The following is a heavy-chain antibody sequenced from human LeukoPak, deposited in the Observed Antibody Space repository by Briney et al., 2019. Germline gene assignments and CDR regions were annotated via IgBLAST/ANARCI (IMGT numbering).Heavy chain of an antibody. J-gene: IGHJ4*02. CDR3: ARQYCSGGDCYCDY. V-gene: IGHV4-59*08. Sequence: SETLSLTCTVSGGSISSSYWSWIRQPPGKGLELIGCTHHSGSTDYNPSLKSRVTISVDTSKNQFSLKLTSVTAADTAVYYCARQYCSGGDCYCDYWGQGTLVTVSS. D-gene: IGHD2-15*01. CDR2: THHSGST. CDR1: GGSISSSY.